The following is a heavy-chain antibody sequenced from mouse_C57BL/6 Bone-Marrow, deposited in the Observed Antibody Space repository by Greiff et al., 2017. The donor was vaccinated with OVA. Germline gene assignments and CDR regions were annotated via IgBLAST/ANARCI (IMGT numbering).Heavy chain of an antibody. V-gene: IGHV2-9-1*01. CDR1: GYSLTSYA. Sequence: VQLVESGPGLVAPSQCLSLTCTVSGYSLTSYAISWVSQPPGKGLEWLGVICTGGGTNYNKALKSRLSISKDNSKSQVFLKMNSLQTDDTARYYCARSSYDAMDYWGQGTAVTVSS. CDR2: ICTGGGT. CDR3: ARSSYDAMDY. D-gene: IGHD1-1*01. J-gene: IGHJ4*01.